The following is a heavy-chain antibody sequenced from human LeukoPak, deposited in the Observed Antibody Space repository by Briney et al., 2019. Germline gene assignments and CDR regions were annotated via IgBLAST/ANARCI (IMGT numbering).Heavy chain of an antibody. CDR2: IYTSGST. J-gene: IGHJ6*02. D-gene: IGHD1-26*01. V-gene: IGHV4-4*07. Sequence: SETLSLTCTVSGGSISSYYWSWIRQPAGKGLEWIGRIYTSGSTNYNPSLKSRVPMSVGTSKNQFSLELSSVTAADTAVYYCARHQGYCLNYYYYCGRDVGGQETTVTVSS. CDR1: GGSISSYY. CDR3: ARHQGYCLNYYYYCGRDV.